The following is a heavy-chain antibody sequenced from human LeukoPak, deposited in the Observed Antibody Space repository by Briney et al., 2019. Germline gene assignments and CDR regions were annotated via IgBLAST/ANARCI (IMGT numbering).Heavy chain of an antibody. CDR3: AKDRDRTYYYYYMDI. V-gene: IGHV3-30*02. D-gene: IGHD3-10*01. CDR2: IRFDGSYK. J-gene: IGHJ6*03. Sequence: GGSLRLSCAASGFTFSSYGMHWVRQAPGKGLEWVAFIRFDGSYKYYADSVKGRFTISRDNSKNTLYLQMNSLRAEDTAVYYCAKDRDRTYYYYYMDIWGKGTTVTISS. CDR1: GFTFSSYG.